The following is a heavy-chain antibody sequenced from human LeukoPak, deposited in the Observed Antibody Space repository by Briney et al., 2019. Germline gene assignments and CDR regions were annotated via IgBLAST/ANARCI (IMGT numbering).Heavy chain of an antibody. CDR3: ARIPITMLRGVMVRFDP. CDR2: LSHGGTT. V-gene: IGHV4-34*01. J-gene: IGHJ5*02. CDR1: GRSFDNYY. D-gene: IGHD3-10*01. Sequence: PSETLSLTCNVYGRSFDNYYWSWIRQPSGKGLEWIADLSHGGTTNSNPSLKNRVTLSIDRSKGDFSLKMTSVTAADTAVYYCARIPITMLRGVMVRFDPWGQGTLVIVSS.